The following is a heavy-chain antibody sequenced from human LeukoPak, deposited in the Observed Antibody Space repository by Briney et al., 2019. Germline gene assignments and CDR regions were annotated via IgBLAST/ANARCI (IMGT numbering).Heavy chain of an antibody. Sequence: SETLSLTCTVFGDSVTGYYLNWVRQPPGRGLEWIGHIYKIGTTNYTPSLKSRLTISADTSKNQFSLKLRSVTAADTAVSYCVIGVGWQPDYWGQGALVTVSS. CDR2: IYKIGTT. CDR3: VIGVGWQPDY. V-gene: IGHV4-59*02. CDR1: GDSVTGYY. J-gene: IGHJ4*02. D-gene: IGHD2-15*01.